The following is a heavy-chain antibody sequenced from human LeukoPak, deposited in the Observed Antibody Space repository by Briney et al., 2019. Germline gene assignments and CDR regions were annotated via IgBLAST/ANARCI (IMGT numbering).Heavy chain of an antibody. Sequence: TGGSLRLSCAAPGFTFSSYAMSWVRQAPGKGLEWVSAISGSGGSTYYADSVKGRFTISRDNSKNTLYLQMNSLRAEDTAVYYCAKRNYYDSSGYFDYWGQGTLVTVSS. J-gene: IGHJ4*02. D-gene: IGHD3-22*01. CDR1: GFTFSSYA. V-gene: IGHV3-23*01. CDR2: ISGSGGST. CDR3: AKRNYYDSSGYFDY.